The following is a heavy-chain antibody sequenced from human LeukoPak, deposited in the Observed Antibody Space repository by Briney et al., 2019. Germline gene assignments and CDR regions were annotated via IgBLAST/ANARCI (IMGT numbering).Heavy chain of an antibody. CDR3: ARRLDL. J-gene: IGHJ2*01. Sequence: SETLSLTCAVYGGSFSGYYWSWIRQPPGKGLEWIGEITHSGSTNYNPSLKSRVTISVDTSKHQFSLKLTSVIAADTAVYYCARRLDLWGRGTLVTVSS. CDR1: GGSFSGYY. V-gene: IGHV4-34*01. CDR2: ITHSGST.